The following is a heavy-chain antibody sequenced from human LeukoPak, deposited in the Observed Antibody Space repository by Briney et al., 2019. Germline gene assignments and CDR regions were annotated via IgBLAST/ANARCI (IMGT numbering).Heavy chain of an antibody. J-gene: IGHJ5*02. CDR2: INHSGST. CDR3: AGIAAGFNWFDP. CDR1: GESFSGYY. D-gene: IGHD6-13*01. V-gene: IGHV4-34*01. Sequence: SETLSLTCAVYGESFSGYYWSWIRQPPGKGLEWIGEINHSGSTNYNPSLKSRVTISVDTSKNQFPLKLSSVTAADTAVYYCAGIAAGFNWFDPWGQGTLVTVSS.